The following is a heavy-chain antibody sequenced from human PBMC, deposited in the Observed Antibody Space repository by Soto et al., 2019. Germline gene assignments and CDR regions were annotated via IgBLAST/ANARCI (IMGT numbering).Heavy chain of an antibody. D-gene: IGHD1-1*01. Sequence: GGSLRLSCEASGFSISRFSMNWVRQAPGKGLDWVASISGDAETTSYADSVQGRFTISKDNSKNTVSLQMKSLTAEDTAVYYCAKGDSGTPPPYSFDHWGQGSLVTVSS. CDR3: AKGDSGTPPPYSFDH. J-gene: IGHJ4*02. CDR2: ISGDAETT. CDR1: GFSISRFS. V-gene: IGHV3-23*01.